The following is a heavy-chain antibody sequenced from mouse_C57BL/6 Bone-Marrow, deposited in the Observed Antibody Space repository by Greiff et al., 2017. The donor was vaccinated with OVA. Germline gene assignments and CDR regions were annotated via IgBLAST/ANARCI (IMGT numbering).Heavy chain of an antibody. D-gene: IGHD2-3*01. Sequence: QVQLQQSGAELVQPGASVKISCKASGYAFSSFWMNWVKQRPGKGLEWIGQIYPGDGDTTYNGKFKGKATLTADKSSSTAYMQLSSLTSEDSAVYFCASRGWLLLYYFDYWGQGTTLTVSS. CDR3: ASRGWLLLYYFDY. CDR2: IYPGDGDT. J-gene: IGHJ2*01. CDR1: GYAFSSFW. V-gene: IGHV1-80*01.